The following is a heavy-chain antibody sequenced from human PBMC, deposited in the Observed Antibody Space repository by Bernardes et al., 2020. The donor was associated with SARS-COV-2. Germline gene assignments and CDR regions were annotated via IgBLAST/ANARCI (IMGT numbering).Heavy chain of an antibody. V-gene: IGHV3-23*01. Sequence: GGSLRLSCAASGFTFNSYAMSWVRQAPGKGLEWVSGISGSGSSTYYADSVKGRFTISRDNSKNTLYLQMNSLRAEDTAVYYCAKDSRWEPEDYWGQGTLVTVSS. CDR1: GFTFNSYA. CDR3: AKDSRWEPEDY. D-gene: IGHD1-26*01. J-gene: IGHJ4*02. CDR2: ISGSGSST.